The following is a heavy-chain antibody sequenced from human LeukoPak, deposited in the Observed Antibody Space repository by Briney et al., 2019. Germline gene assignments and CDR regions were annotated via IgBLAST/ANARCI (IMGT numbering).Heavy chain of an antibody. D-gene: IGHD4-17*01. Sequence: GGSLRLSCAAPGFTISSNYMSWVRQAPGKGLEWVSVIYSGGSTYYADSVKGRFTISRDNSKNTPYLQMNSLRAEDTAVYYCARDYGDESYPGLDYWGQGTLVTVSS. CDR3: ARDYGDESYPGLDY. J-gene: IGHJ4*02. V-gene: IGHV3-53*01. CDR1: GFTISSNY. CDR2: IYSGGST.